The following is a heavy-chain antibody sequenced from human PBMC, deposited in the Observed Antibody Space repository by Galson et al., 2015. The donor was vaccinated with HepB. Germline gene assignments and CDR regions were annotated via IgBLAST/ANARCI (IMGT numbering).Heavy chain of an antibody. CDR2: ISYDGSQK. Sequence: SLRLSCAASGFTFSVSAMHWVRQAPGKGLDWVAFISYDGSQKYYADSVKGRFTISRDNSENTLYLQMDSLRVEDTALYYCARAQVVRGSQSHIDYWGQGTLVTVPS. CDR1: GFTFSVSA. CDR3: ARAQVVRGSQSHIDY. V-gene: IGHV3-30*04. J-gene: IGHJ4*02. D-gene: IGHD3-10*01.